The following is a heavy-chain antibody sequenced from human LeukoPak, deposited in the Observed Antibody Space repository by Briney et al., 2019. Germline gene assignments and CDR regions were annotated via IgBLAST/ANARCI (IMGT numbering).Heavy chain of an antibody. CDR3: ARYKPQTYYYDSSGPGGAFDI. CDR2: ISAYNGNT. D-gene: IGHD3-22*01. J-gene: IGHJ3*02. V-gene: IGHV1-18*04. CDR1: GYNFIGYY. Sequence: ASVRVSCKASGYNFIGYYMHWVRQAPGEGLEWMGWISAYNGNTNYAQKLQGRVTMTTDTSTSTAYMELRSLRSDDTAVYYCARYKPQTYYYDSSGPGGAFDIWGQGTMVTVSS.